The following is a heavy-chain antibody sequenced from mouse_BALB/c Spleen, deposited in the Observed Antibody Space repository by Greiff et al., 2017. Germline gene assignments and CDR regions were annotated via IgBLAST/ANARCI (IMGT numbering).Heavy chain of an antibody. V-gene: IGHV14-3*02. D-gene: IGHD4-1*01. CDR3: ARDGTGLHYFDY. CDR1: GFNIKDTY. Sequence: EVHLVESGAELVKPGASVKLSCTASGFNIKDTYMHWVKQRPEQGLEWIGRIDPANGNTKYDPKFQGKATITADTSSNTAYLQLSSLTSEDTAVYYCARDGTGLHYFDYWGQGTTLTVSS. CDR2: IDPANGNT. J-gene: IGHJ2*01.